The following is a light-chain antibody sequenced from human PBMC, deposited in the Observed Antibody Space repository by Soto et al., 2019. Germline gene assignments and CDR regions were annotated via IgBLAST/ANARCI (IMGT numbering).Light chain of an antibody. Sequence: QSVLTQPPSVSAAPGQKVTISCSGSSSNIGNNYVSWYQQLPGTAPKLLIYENNKRPSGIPDRFSGSKSGTSATLGITGLQTGDEADYYCGTLDSSLSAYVFGTGTKLTVL. CDR3: GTLDSSLSAYV. CDR1: SSNIGNNY. V-gene: IGLV1-51*02. J-gene: IGLJ1*01. CDR2: ENN.